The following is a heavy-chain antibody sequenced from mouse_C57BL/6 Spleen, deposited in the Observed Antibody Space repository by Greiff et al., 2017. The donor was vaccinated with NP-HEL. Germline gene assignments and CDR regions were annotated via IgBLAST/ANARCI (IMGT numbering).Heavy chain of an antibody. D-gene: IGHD2-4*01. V-gene: IGHV5-6*01. Sequence: EVHLVESGGDLVKPGGSLKLSCAASGFTFSSYGMSWVRQTPDKRLEWVATISSGGSYTYYPDSVKGRFTISRDNAKNTLYLQMSSLKSEDTAMYDCARRGDYDVHYFAMDYWGQGTSVTVSS. CDR1: GFTFSSYG. CDR3: ARRGDYDVHYFAMDY. CDR2: ISSGGSYT. J-gene: IGHJ4*01.